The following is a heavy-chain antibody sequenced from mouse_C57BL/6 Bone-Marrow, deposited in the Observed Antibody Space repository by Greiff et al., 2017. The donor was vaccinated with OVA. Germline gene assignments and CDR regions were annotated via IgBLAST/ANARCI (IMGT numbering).Heavy chain of an antibody. CDR3: ARNCGGGDDYFDD. CDR1: GFPLTSHG. CDR2: IWSGGCT. V-gene: IGHV2-2*01. D-gene: IGHD1-1*02. Sequence: VQLQQSGPGPVQPSQSLSITCTVSGFPLTSHGVHWVRQSPGKGLEWVGVIWSGGCTDYNAAFIPRLSIRKEKSKSQVFCKMNSMQADDTAIYYGARNCGGGDDYFDDWGKGTTLTVSS. J-gene: IGHJ2*01.